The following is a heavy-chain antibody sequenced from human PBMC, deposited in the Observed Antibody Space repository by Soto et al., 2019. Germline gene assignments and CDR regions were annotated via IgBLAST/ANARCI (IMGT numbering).Heavy chain of an antibody. J-gene: IGHJ5*02. Sequence: SETLFLTCTVSGGSISSYYWSWIRQPPGKGLEWIGYIYHSGSTNYNPSLKSRVTISVDTSKNQFSLKLSSVTAADTAVYYCARVPGPWGQGTLVTVS. CDR2: IYHSGST. V-gene: IGHV4-59*12. D-gene: IGHD7-27*01. CDR3: ARVPGP. CDR1: GGSISSYY.